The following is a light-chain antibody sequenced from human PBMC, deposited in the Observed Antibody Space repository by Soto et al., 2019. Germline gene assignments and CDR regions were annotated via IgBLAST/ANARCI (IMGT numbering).Light chain of an antibody. J-gene: IGKJ4*01. CDR3: LQASKFPLT. CDR2: TAS. V-gene: IGKV1D-12*01. CDR1: QNINRW. Sequence: DIQMTQSPSSVSASVGDRVTISCRASQNINRWLAWYQQKPGKAHKLIIYTASRLQSGVPSRISGSGSGTDFTLISSNRQPEDFGTYYCLQASKFPLTFGGGTKVDIK.